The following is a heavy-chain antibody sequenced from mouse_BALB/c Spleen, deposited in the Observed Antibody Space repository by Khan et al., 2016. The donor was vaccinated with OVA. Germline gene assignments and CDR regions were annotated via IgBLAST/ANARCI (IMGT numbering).Heavy chain of an antibody. CDR3: ASGCGVFAY. Sequence: VQLKESGPDLVKPGASVKISCKASGYSFTLYYMTWVKQSHGKSLEWIGRVIPNTGGSDYNQEFKGKAILTVDKSSNTAYMELHSLTSEDSAVYYCASGCGVFAYWGQGTLVSVSA. CDR2: VIPNTGGS. CDR1: GYSFTLYY. J-gene: IGHJ3*01. V-gene: IGHV1-26*01.